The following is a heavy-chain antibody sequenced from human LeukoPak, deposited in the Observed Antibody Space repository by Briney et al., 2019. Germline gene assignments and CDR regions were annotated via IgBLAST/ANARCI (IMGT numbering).Heavy chain of an antibody. D-gene: IGHD3-10*01. CDR2: IYCSGST. J-gene: IGHJ3*02. V-gene: IGHV4-59*01. CDR3: ARDWTTMVRGTIQRLGAFDI. Sequence: SETLSLTCTVSGGSISSYYWSWIRQPPGKGLEWIGYIYCSGSTNYNPSLKSRVTISVDTSKNQFSLKLSSVTAADTAVYYCARDWTTMVRGTIQRLGAFDIWGQGTMVTVSS. CDR1: GGSISSYY.